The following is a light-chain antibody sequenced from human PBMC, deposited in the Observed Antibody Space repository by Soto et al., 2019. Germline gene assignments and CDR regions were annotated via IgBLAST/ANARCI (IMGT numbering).Light chain of an antibody. J-gene: IGKJ1*01. Sequence: EIVMTQSPATLSVSPGERATLSCRASQSVSGNLAWYQQKPGQAPRLLIYGASTRATGIPARFSGSGSGKEFTLTISSLQSEDFAVYFCQQYNNWPPTFGQGTKVEIK. CDR3: QQYNNWPPT. V-gene: IGKV3D-15*01. CDR2: GAS. CDR1: QSVSGN.